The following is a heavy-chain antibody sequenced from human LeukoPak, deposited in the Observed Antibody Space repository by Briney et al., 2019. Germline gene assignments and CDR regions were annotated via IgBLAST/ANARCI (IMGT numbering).Heavy chain of an antibody. CDR3: ARLTTDYVWGSYRSGDDAFDI. J-gene: IGHJ3*02. D-gene: IGHD3-16*02. CDR2: IYYSGST. CDR1: GGSISSSSYY. Sequence: SETLSLTCTVSGGSISSSSYYWGWIRQPPGKGLEWIGSIYYSGSTYYNPSLKSRVTISVDTSKNQFSLKPSSVTAADTAVYYCARLTTDYVWGSYRSGDDAFDIWGQGTMVTVSS. V-gene: IGHV4-39*01.